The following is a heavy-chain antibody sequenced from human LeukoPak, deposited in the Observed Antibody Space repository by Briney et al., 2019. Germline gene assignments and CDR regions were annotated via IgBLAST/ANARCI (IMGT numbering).Heavy chain of an antibody. CDR2: IYYSGST. Sequence: SETLSLTCTVSGGSISSSRYYWGWIRQPPGKGLEWIGNIYYSGSTYYNPSLKSRVTISVDTSKNQFSLKLSSVTAADTAVYYCARQDYGGTDYWGQGTLVNVSS. J-gene: IGHJ4*02. CDR3: ARQDYGGTDY. CDR1: GGSISSSRYY. D-gene: IGHD4-23*01. V-gene: IGHV4-39*01.